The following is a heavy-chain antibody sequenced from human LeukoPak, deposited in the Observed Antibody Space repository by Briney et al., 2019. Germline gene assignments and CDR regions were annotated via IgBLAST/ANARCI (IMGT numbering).Heavy chain of an antibody. CDR2: ISHSGST. CDR3: ARDRPYGMDV. Sequence: PSETLSLTCAVYGVSFSGYYWSWLRQPPGKGLEWVGEISHSGSTNYTLSLKSRVTISLDTSKNQFSLKLRSVTPADTAVYYCARDRPYGMDVWGRGTPVTVSS. CDR1: GVSFSGYY. D-gene: IGHD1-14*01. V-gene: IGHV4-34*01. J-gene: IGHJ6*02.